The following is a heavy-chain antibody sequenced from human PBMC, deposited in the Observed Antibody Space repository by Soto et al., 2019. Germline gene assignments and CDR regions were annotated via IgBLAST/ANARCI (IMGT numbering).Heavy chain of an antibody. CDR1: GYSITAGGYY. D-gene: IGHD6-19*01. J-gene: IGHJ5*02. CDR3: ARMYSSGSGWFHP. CDR2: FYSSGSI. V-gene: IGHV4-31*03. Sequence: SETLSLTCFVSGYSITAGGYYWSWIRHHPGKGLEWIGSFYSSGSIIYNPSLRSRVSISGDTSSNQFSMSLTSVAAADTARYYCARMYSSGSGWFHPWGQGTLVTVSS.